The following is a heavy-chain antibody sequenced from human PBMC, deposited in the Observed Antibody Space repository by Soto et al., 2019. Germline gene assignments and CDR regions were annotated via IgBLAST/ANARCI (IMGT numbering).Heavy chain of an antibody. CDR1: GGNFITFA. J-gene: IGHJ6*02. Sequence: QVELVQSGAEVKKPGSSVKVSCKASGGNFITFAISWVRQAPGQGLEWMGEIIPISSTTKSAHKFQDSVTISADGSSSTVHMELRSLKSEDTAIYFCAKKLGIDPFGSYGLDVWVQGTTVTVSS. D-gene: IGHD7-27*01. CDR3: AKKLGIDPFGSYGLDV. V-gene: IGHV1-69*01. CDR2: IIPISSTT.